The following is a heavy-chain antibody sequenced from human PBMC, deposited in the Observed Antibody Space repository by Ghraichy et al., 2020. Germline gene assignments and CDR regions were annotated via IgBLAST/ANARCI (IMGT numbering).Heavy chain of an antibody. CDR2: ISSGGSTI. V-gene: IGHV3-48*03. CDR3: ARDPRITISDPYAFDI. J-gene: IGHJ3*02. D-gene: IGHD3-3*01. CDR1: GFTFSVYE. Sequence: GSLRLSCAASGFTFSVYEMIWVRQPPGQGLEWVSYISSGGSTIYYADSVKGRFTVSRDNAKNSLYLQMNSLRAEDTGVYYCARDPRITISDPYAFDIWGQGTMVTVSA.